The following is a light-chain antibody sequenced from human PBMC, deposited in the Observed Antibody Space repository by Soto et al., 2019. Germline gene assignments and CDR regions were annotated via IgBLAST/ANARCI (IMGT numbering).Light chain of an antibody. CDR1: SGDVGGHNY. V-gene: IGLV2-11*01. J-gene: IGLJ7*01. Sequence: QSVLTQPRSVSGSPGQSVTISCTGTSGDVGGHNYVSWYQQHPGKAPKLIIYDVSKRPSGVPDRFSGSKSANTASLTISGLLAEDEADYYCCSYAGSYSFVFGGGTQLTVL. CDR3: CSYAGSYSFV. CDR2: DVS.